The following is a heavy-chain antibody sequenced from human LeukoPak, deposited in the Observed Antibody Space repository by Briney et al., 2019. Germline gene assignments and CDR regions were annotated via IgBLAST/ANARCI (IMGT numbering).Heavy chain of an antibody. Sequence: ASVKVSCKASGGTFSSYAISWVRQAPGQGLEWMGGIIPIFGTANYAQKFQGRVTITADESTSTAYMELSSLRSEDTAVYYCAGGRCGSCFKQYYYYGMDVWGQGTTVTVSS. V-gene: IGHV1-69*01. D-gene: IGHD2-15*01. CDR3: AGGRCGSCFKQYYYYGMDV. CDR2: IIPIFGTA. J-gene: IGHJ6*02. CDR1: GGTFSSYA.